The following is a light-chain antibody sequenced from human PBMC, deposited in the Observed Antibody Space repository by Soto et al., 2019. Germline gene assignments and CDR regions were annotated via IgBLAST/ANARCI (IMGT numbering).Light chain of an antibody. V-gene: IGKV1-17*01. CDR3: LQYNSYPRT. CDR1: QGIRTD. Sequence: DFQMTQSPSSLSASVGDSVTLACRTGQGIRTDLSWYQQKPGKAPKRLIYAASNLEGWVPARFSGSGSGTGFTLTISSLQPEDFATYYCLQYNSYPRTFGGGTKVEI. CDR2: AAS. J-gene: IGKJ4*01.